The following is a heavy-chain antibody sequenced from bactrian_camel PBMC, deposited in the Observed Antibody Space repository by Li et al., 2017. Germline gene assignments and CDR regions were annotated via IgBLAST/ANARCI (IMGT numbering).Heavy chain of an antibody. CDR3: ARKRRSGSCIDDMTAGDY. CDR2: IDSVGFT. Sequence: VQLVESGGGSVEAGGSLRLSCEVIGLVDSPRCMGWFRQATGEERERVATIDSVGFTTYGDAVRGRFTISKDNDKTVYLEMNNLQPEDTAMYYCARKRRSGSCIDDMTAGDYWGQGTQVTVS. CDR1: GLVDSPRC. V-gene: IGHV3S53*01. J-gene: IGHJ4*01. D-gene: IGHD3*01.